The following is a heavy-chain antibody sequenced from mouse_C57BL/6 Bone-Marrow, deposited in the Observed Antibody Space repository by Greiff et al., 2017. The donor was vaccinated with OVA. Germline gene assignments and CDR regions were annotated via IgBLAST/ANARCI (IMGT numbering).Heavy chain of an antibody. CDR1: GFNIKDDY. CDR3: TTGLCPCDY. Sequence: VQLQQSGAELVRPGASVKLSCTASGFNIKDDYMHWVKQRPEQGLEWIGWIDPENGDTEYASKFQGKATITADTSSNTAYLQLSSLTSEDTAVYYCTTGLCPCDYWGQGTTLTVSS. CDR2: IDPENGDT. V-gene: IGHV14-4*01. J-gene: IGHJ2*01. D-gene: IGHD3-1*01.